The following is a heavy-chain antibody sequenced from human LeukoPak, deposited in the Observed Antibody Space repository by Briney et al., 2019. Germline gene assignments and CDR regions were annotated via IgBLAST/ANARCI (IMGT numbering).Heavy chain of an antibody. CDR2: ISPTGSTT. V-gene: IGHV3-74*01. CDR3: ARQSSLFCYDY. CDR1: GFSFSGHW. Sequence: GGSLRLSCTASGFSFSGHWMHWARQLPGKGLVWVSRISPTGSTTSYADSVKGRFTVSRDNAKNSLYLQMNSLRAEDTAVYYCARQSSLFCYDYWGQGTLVTVSS. J-gene: IGHJ4*02. D-gene: IGHD3-3*01.